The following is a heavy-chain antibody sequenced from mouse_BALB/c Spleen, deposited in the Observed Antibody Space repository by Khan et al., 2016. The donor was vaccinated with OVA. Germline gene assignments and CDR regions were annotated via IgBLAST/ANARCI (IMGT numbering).Heavy chain of an antibody. CDR2: INPSSGYT. CDR1: GYTFTSYT. Sequence: VQLQQSGAELARPGASVKMSCKASGYTFTSYTMHWVKQRPGQGLEWIGYINPSSGYTNYNQKFKDKATLTADKSSSTAYMPLSSLTSEDSAVYYCARGGAYYRSDGWFAYWGQGTLVTVSA. J-gene: IGHJ3*01. CDR3: ARGGAYYRSDGWFAY. V-gene: IGHV1-4*01. D-gene: IGHD2-14*01.